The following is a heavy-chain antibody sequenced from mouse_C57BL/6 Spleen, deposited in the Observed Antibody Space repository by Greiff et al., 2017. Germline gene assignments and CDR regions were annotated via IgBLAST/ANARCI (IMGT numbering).Heavy chain of an antibody. Sequence: VNLQQPGAELVRPGTSVKLSCKASGYTFTSYWMHWVKQRPGQGLEWIGVIDPSDSYTNYNQKFKGKATLTVDTSSSTAYMQLSSLTSEDSAVYYCATQIYYGNRGYYFDYWGQGTTLTVSS. J-gene: IGHJ2*01. CDR2: IDPSDSYT. CDR1: GYTFTSYW. CDR3: ATQIYYGNRGYYFDY. D-gene: IGHD2-1*01. V-gene: IGHV1-59*01.